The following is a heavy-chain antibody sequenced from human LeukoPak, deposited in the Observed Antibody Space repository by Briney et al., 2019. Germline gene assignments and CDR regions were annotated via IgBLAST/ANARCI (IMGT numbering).Heavy chain of an antibody. CDR2: IYYTGTN. Sequence: SETLSLTCTVSGGSISGTYYCSWIRQPPGKGLEWIGYIYYTGTNDSNPSLKSRVTISLDTSKNQFSLKLSSVTAADTAVYYCARRWVYDKRAFDAWGQGTMVTVSS. J-gene: IGHJ3*01. D-gene: IGHD3-16*01. CDR1: GGSISGTYY. V-gene: IGHV4-59*08. CDR3: ARRWVYDKRAFDA.